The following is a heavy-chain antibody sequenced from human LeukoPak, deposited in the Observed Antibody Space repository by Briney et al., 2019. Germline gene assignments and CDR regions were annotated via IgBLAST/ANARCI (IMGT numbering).Heavy chain of an antibody. CDR1: GFTFSSYW. J-gene: IGHJ4*02. CDR3: ARVRGCSGGSCYFDC. V-gene: IGHV3-7*01. CDR2: IKQDGSEK. D-gene: IGHD2-15*01. Sequence: GGSLRLSCAASGFTFSSYWMSWVRQAPGKGLEWVANIKQDGSEKYYVDSVKGRFTISRDNAKNSLYLQMNSLRAEDTAVYYCARVRGCSGGSCYFDCWGQGTLVTVSS.